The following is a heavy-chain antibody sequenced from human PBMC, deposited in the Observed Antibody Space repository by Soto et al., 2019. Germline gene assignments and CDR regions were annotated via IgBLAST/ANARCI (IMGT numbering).Heavy chain of an antibody. J-gene: IGHJ4*02. CDR2: IYYSGST. CDR1: GGSISNYY. D-gene: IGHD3-22*01. V-gene: IGHV4-59*01. Sequence: SETLSLTCTVSGGSISNYYWSWIRQPPGKGLEWIGNIYYSGSTNYNPSLKSRVTISADTSKNQFSLKLSSVTAADTAVYYCARAYNYESSGYYSGYYFDYWGQGTLVTVSS. CDR3: ARAYNYESSGYYSGYYFDY.